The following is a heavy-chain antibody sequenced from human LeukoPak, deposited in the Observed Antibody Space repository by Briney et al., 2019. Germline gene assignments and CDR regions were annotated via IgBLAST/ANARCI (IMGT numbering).Heavy chain of an antibody. CDR3: ARDLRFLEWSLSSFVP. Sequence: SETLSLTCVVSGYSISSGYYWGWLRQPPGKGLEWIGSIYHSGSTYYNPSLKSRVTISVDTSKNQFSLKLSSVTAADTAVYYCARDLRFLEWSLSSFVPWGQGTLVTVSS. D-gene: IGHD3-3*01. V-gene: IGHV4-38-2*02. CDR2: IYHSGST. CDR1: GYSISSGYY. J-gene: IGHJ5*02.